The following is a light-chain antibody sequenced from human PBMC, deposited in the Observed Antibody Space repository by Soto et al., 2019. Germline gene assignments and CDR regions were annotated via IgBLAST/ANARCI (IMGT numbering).Light chain of an antibody. Sequence: EIVMTQSPATLSVSLGERATLSCRASQSVSSNLAWYQLKPGQAPRLLIYGASNRATGIPARFSGSGSGTDFTLTISSLEPEDFAVYYCQQRSNWPYTFGQGTKVDIK. J-gene: IGKJ2*01. CDR2: GAS. CDR1: QSVSSN. V-gene: IGKV3-11*01. CDR3: QQRSNWPYT.